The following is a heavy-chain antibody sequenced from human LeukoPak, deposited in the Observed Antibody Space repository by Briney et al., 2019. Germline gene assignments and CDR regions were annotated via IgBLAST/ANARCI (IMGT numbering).Heavy chain of an antibody. CDR1: TFIFSDYA. V-gene: IGHV3-15*01. CDR3: TTDRITMTFMSNWFDP. D-gene: IGHD3-22*01. Sequence: GGSLRLSCAASTFIFSDYAMTWVRQAPGKGLEWVGRTDGATVEYASPVRGRFTISRDDSINTLYLQMNSLKTEDTAVYYCTTDRITMTFMSNWFDPWGQGTLVTVSS. CDR2: TDGATV. J-gene: IGHJ5*02.